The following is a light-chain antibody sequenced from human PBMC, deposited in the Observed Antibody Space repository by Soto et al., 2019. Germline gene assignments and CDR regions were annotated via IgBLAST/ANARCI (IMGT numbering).Light chain of an antibody. CDR3: QHRSDWPIT. Sequence: IRMTQSPSSFSASTGDRVTITCRASQSISSWLAWYQQKPGKAPKLLIYKASTLKSGVPSRFSGSGSGTDFTLTISSLEPEDFAIYYCQHRSDWPITFGQGTRLEIK. CDR2: KAS. V-gene: IGKV1-5*03. J-gene: IGKJ5*01. CDR1: QSISSW.